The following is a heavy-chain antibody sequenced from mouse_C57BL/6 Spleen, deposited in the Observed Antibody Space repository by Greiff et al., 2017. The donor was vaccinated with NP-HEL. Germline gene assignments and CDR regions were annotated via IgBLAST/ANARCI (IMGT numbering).Heavy chain of an antibody. CDR3: ARAKRGYLDY. D-gene: IGHD1-3*01. Sequence: QVQLQQSGAELVKPGASVKMSCKASGYTFPSYWITWVKQRPGQGLEWIGDIYPGSGSTNYNEKFKSKATLTVDTSSSTAYMQLSSLTSEDSAVYYCARAKRGYLDYWGQGTTLTVSS. CDR2: IYPGSGST. CDR1: GYTFPSYW. V-gene: IGHV1-55*01. J-gene: IGHJ2*01.